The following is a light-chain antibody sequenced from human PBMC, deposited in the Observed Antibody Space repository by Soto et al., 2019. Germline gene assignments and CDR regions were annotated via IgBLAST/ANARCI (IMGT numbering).Light chain of an antibody. V-gene: IGKV1-5*03. CDR3: QQYIIYPIT. CDR2: EAS. Sequence: DLHVSQYASTVSASVRDRVPITCRDSQSISDWLAWYQQKPGKAPKLLIYEASSLESGVPSRFSGSGSGTEFTLTISSLQPDDFATYSCQQYIIYPITVGQGARLAIK. CDR1: QSISDW. J-gene: IGKJ5*01.